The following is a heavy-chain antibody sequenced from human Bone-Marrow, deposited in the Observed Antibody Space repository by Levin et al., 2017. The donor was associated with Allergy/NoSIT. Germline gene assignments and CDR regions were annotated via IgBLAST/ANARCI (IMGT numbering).Heavy chain of an antibody. V-gene: IGHV3-21*06. J-gene: IGHJ6*02. CDR3: ARSQGRSGWSYYYYGMDV. Sequence: PGGSLRLSCRGSGFDFNTHDMNWVRQAPGQGLELVSSISGNSHYVYYADSVKGRFSISRDNAKNSMFLHMNSLRVEDTAVYYCARSQGRSGWSYYYYGMDVWGRGTTLTVSS. D-gene: IGHD6-19*01. CDR2: ISGNSHYV. CDR1: GFDFNTHD.